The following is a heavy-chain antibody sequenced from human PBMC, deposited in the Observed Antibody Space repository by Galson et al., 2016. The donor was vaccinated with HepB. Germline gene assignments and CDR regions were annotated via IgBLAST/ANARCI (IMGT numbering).Heavy chain of an antibody. D-gene: IGHD2-21*01. CDR2: ISGSGDTF. CDR1: GFTFSDYY. CDR3: AKEPIKGDQGSDY. Sequence: SLRLSCAASGFTFSDYYMNWIRQAPGKGLEWVSYISGSGDTFSYGDSVKGRFTISRDNAKNSLFLQMNSLRVEDTAIYYCAKEPIKGDQGSDYLGQGTLVIVSS. J-gene: IGHJ4*02. V-gene: IGHV3-11*01.